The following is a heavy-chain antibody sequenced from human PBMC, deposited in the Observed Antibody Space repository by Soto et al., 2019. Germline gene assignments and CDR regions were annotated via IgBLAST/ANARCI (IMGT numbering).Heavy chain of an antibody. Sequence: ASVKVSCKASGYTFTSYGISWVRQAPGQGLEWMGWISAYNGNTNYAQKLQGRVTMTTGTSTSTAYMELRSLRSDDTALYYCARDSHYCTNGVCYIPSFDYWGQGTLVTVSS. CDR3: ARDSHYCTNGVCYIPSFDY. D-gene: IGHD2-8*01. CDR1: GYTFTSYG. J-gene: IGHJ4*02. V-gene: IGHV1-18*04. CDR2: ISAYNGNT.